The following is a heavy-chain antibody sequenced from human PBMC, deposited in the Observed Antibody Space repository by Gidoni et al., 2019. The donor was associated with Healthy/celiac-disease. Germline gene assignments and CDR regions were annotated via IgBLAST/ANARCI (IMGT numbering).Heavy chain of an antibody. D-gene: IGHD2-15*01. CDR1: GFTFRSYA. J-gene: IGHJ6*03. CDR2: ISYDGSNK. V-gene: IGHV3-30-3*01. CDR3: ARDQGTNCSGGSCYSPYYYYYMDV. Sequence: QVQLVESGGGVVQPGRSLRLSCAASGFTFRSYAMHWVRPAPGKGLEWVAVISYDGSNKYYADSVKGRFTISRDNSKNTLYLQMNSLRAEDTAVYYCARDQGTNCSGGSCYSPYYYYYMDVWGKGTTVTVSS.